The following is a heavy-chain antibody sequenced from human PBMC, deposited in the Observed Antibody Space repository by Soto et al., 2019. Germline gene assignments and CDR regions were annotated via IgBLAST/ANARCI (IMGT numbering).Heavy chain of an antibody. D-gene: IGHD2-2*01. CDR2: IIPILNSP. J-gene: IGHJ6*02. CDR3: AREAPYCTSATSPKFYDMDV. Sequence: SVKVSCKASGGTFGSYAITWVRRAPGQGLEWLGGIIPILNSPAYAQKFQARVVITADEITNTAYMELNSLRFDDTAVYYCAREAPYCTSATSPKFYDMDVWGQGTTVTVSS. CDR1: GGTFGSYA. V-gene: IGHV1-69*13.